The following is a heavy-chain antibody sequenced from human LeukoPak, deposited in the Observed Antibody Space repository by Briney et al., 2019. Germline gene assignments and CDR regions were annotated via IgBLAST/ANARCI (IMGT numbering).Heavy chain of an antibody. CDR3: ARAYSFSGRRFDAFDI. Sequence: ASVKVSCKVSGNTLTELSMHWVRQAPGKGLEWMGGFDPEDEETIYVQKFQGRVTMTEDTSTDTAYMELSSLRSEDTAVYYCARAYSFSGRRFDAFDIWGQGTMVTVSS. D-gene: IGHD1-26*01. V-gene: IGHV1-24*01. J-gene: IGHJ3*02. CDR2: FDPEDEET. CDR1: GNTLTELS.